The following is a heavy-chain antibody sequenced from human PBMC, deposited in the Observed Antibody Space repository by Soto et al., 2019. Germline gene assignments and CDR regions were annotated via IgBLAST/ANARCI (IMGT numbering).Heavy chain of an antibody. CDR2: ISYSGVST. Sequence: GGSLRLSCAASGFTFSSYAMTWVRQAPGKGLEWVSAISYSGVSTYYADSVKGRFTISRDNSKNTLFLQMNSLRAEDTAVYYCAITSRDYYDSSGYPWGQGTQVTVSS. V-gene: IGHV3-23*01. D-gene: IGHD3-22*01. CDR3: AITSRDYYDSSGYP. CDR1: GFTFSSYA. J-gene: IGHJ5*02.